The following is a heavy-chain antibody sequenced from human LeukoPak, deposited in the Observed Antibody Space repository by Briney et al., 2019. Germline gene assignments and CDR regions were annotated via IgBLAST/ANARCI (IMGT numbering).Heavy chain of an antibody. CDR3: ARGMNGVGGYDILIDY. D-gene: IGHD3-9*01. V-gene: IGHV3-48*03. CDR1: GFTFSSYE. J-gene: IGHJ4*02. Sequence: PGGSLRLSCAASGFTFSSYEMNWVRQAPGKGLEWVSYISSDAASIYYADSVRGRFTISRDNAKNSLFLQVYGLRDEDTAVYYCARGMNGVGGYDILIDYWGQGTLVTVSS. CDR2: ISSDAASI.